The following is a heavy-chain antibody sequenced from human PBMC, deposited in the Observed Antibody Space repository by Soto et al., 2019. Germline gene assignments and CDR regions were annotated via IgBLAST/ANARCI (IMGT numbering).Heavy chain of an antibody. J-gene: IGHJ6*02. Sequence: GGSLRLSCAASGFTFSSYAMHWVRQAPGKGLEWVAVISYDGSNKYYADSVKGRFTISRDNSKNTLYLQMNSLRAEDTAVYYCARDEEKDIVVVPAAINYGKDVWGQGNTVTVSS. CDR2: ISYDGSNK. V-gene: IGHV3-30-3*01. CDR3: ARDEEKDIVVVPAAINYGKDV. D-gene: IGHD2-2*02. CDR1: GFTFSSYA.